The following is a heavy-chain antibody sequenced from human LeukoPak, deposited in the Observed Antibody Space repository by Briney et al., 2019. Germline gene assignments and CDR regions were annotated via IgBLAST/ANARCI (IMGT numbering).Heavy chain of an antibody. V-gene: IGHV3-23*01. CDR3: TKGTIELGV. CDR2: ISDRGDST. Sequence: GGSLRLSCAASGFTFTAYAMSWVRQAPGKGLEWVSTISDRGDSTYHADSVKGRFTISRDNSKDTVFLQLNSLRVEDTALYYCTKGTIELGVWGQGTTVTVSS. J-gene: IGHJ6*02. CDR1: GFTFTAYA. D-gene: IGHD4/OR15-4a*01.